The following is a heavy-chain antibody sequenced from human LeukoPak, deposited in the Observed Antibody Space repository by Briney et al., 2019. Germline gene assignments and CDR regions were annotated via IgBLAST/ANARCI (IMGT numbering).Heavy chain of an antibody. Sequence: GGSLRLSCAASGFTFSSYGMHWVRQAPGQGLEWVAVIWYDGSNKYYADSVKGRFTISRDNSKNTLYLQMNSLRAEDTAVYYCAKAAYDSSGYYNYYYYMDVWGKGTTVTVSS. CDR1: GFTFSSYG. CDR3: AKAAYDSSGYYNYYYYMDV. D-gene: IGHD3-22*01. CDR2: IWYDGSNK. V-gene: IGHV3-33*06. J-gene: IGHJ6*03.